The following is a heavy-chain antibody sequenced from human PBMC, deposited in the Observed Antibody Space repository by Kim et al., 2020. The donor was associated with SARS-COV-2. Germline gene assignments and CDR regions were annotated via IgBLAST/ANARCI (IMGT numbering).Heavy chain of an antibody. V-gene: IGHV3-43*02. CDR1: GFTFDDYA. D-gene: IGHD3-22*01. Sequence: GGSLRLSCAASGFTFDDYAMHWVRQAPGKGLEWVSLISGDGGSTYYADSVKGRFTISRDNSKNSLYLQMNSLRTEDTALYYCAKDAAYDSSGYSMDYWGQGTLVTVSS. J-gene: IGHJ4*02. CDR3: AKDAAYDSSGYSMDY. CDR2: ISGDGGST.